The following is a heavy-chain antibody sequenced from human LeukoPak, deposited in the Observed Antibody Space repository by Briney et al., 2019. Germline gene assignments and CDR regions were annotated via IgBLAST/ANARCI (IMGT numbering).Heavy chain of an antibody. D-gene: IGHD1-26*01. Sequence: PGRSLRLSCAASGFTFSSYGMHWVRQAPGKGLEWVAVISYDGSNKYYADSVKGRFTISRDNSKNTLYLQMNSLRAEDTAVYYCAKEAMGALDYWGQGTLVTVSS. V-gene: IGHV3-30*18. CDR2: ISYDGSNK. J-gene: IGHJ4*02. CDR1: GFTFSSYG. CDR3: AKEAMGALDY.